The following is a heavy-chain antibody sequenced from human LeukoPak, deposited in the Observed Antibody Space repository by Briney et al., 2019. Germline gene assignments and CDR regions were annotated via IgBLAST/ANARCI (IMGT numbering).Heavy chain of an antibody. CDR2: ISGSGDQT. Sequence: GGSLRLSCAASGFTFSSYAMSWVRQAPGKGLEWVSAISGSGDQTYYADTVKGRFTFSRDNSNNILHLQMHRLRADDTAVYYCATQPESYGDSASYFHHWGQGTLVTVSS. J-gene: IGHJ1*01. D-gene: IGHD4-17*01. V-gene: IGHV3-23*01. CDR1: GFTFSSYA. CDR3: ATQPESYGDSASYFHH.